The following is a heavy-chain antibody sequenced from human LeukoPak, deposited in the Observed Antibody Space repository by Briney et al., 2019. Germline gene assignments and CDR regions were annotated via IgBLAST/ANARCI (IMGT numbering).Heavy chain of an antibody. D-gene: IGHD3-10*01. CDR3: AKEGPMGDY. J-gene: IGHJ4*02. Sequence: PGGSLRLSCAASGFTFSNYGMSWVRQAPGKGLEWVSGISGSGGSTYYADSVKGRFTISRDNSKNTLFLQMNSLRAEDRAVYYCAKEGPMGDYWGQGTLVTVSS. CDR2: ISGSGGST. CDR1: GFTFSNYG. V-gene: IGHV3-23*01.